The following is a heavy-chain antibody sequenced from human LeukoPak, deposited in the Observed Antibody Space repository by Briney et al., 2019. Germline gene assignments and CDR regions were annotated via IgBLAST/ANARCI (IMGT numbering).Heavy chain of an antibody. J-gene: IGHJ4*02. D-gene: IGHD3-22*01. V-gene: IGHV1-58*02. CDR1: GFTFTSSA. CDR2: IVVGSGNT. CDR3: AAGSEYYYDSSGYYYDY. Sequence: ASVKVSCKASGFTFTSSAMQWVRQARGQRLEWIGWIVVGSGNTNYAQKFQERVTITRDMSTSTAYMELSSLRPEDTAVYYCAAGSEYYYDSSGYYYDYWGQGTLVTVSS.